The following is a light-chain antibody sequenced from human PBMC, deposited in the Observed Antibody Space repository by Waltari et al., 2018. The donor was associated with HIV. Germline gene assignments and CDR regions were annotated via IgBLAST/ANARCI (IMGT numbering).Light chain of an antibody. V-gene: IGLV3-19*01. Sequence: SSELTQDPAVSVALGQTVTITCQGDRLRNYYARWHQQKPGKAPILVIYDKNTRPSGIPDRFSGSTSGNTASLTITGSQAEDEADYYCASRDNNGKRVLFGGGTKVTVL. CDR3: ASRDNNGKRVL. CDR1: RLRNYY. J-gene: IGLJ3*02. CDR2: DKN.